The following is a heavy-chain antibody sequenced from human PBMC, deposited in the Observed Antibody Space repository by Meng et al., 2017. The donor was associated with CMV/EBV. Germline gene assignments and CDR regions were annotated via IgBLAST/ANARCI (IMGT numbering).Heavy chain of an antibody. CDR1: GYPISSGYY. D-gene: IGHD3-3*01. Sequence: SEPLSPTCTVPGYPISSGYYWAWIRQPPGKGLEWIVCIYHSGSTYHNPSLKSRVTISVDTSKNQFSLKLSSVTAADTAMYYCARSITIFGVVMGFDPWGQETLVTVSS. V-gene: IGHV4-38-2*02. CDR3: ARSITIFGVVMGFDP. J-gene: IGHJ5*02. CDR2: IYHSGST.